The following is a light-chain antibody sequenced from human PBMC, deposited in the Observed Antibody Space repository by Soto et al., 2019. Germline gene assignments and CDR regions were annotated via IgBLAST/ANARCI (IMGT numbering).Light chain of an antibody. V-gene: IGKV1-5*03. CDR2: QAS. CDR3: QHYNRYSAT. Sequence: DIQMTQSPPTLSASVGDRVTITCRASQSITPWLAWYQQKPGKVPKLLIYQASSLESGVPLRFSGSASGTEFTLTINSLQPDDFATYYCQHYNRYSATFGQGTRWISN. J-gene: IGKJ1*01. CDR1: QSITPW.